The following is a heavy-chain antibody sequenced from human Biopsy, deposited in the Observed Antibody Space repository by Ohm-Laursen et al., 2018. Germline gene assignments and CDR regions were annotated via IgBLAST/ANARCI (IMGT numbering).Heavy chain of an antibody. CDR1: GVSIISYY. CDR3: ARTPRDSFWSGSYKRGLWFDP. J-gene: IGHJ5*02. CDR2: VYNGGIT. Sequence: SETLSLTCSVSGVSIISYYWTRIRQPPGKGLEWIGHVYNGGITNYNPSLKSRVTISKDTSKNQFSLQVNSVTAADTAVYYCARTPRDSFWSGSYKRGLWFDPWGQGTLVIVSS. V-gene: IGHV4-59*01. D-gene: IGHD3-3*01.